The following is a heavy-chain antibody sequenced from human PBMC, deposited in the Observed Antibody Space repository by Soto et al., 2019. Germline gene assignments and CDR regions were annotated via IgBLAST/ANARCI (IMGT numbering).Heavy chain of an antibody. D-gene: IGHD4-17*01. J-gene: IGHJ4*02. V-gene: IGHV3-23*01. CDR3: AKRGLREIKDDY. Sequence: DVQVLESGGGLVQPGGSLRLSCAASGFTFSSYAMSWVRQAPGKGLEWVSTISAGGGNTYYADSVKGRFTISRDNSKNTLYLQMNSLRAEDTAAYYCAKRGLREIKDDYWGQGTLVTVSS. CDR2: ISAGGGNT. CDR1: GFTFSSYA.